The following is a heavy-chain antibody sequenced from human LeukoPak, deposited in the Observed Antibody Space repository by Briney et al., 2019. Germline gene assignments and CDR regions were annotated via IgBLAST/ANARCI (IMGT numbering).Heavy chain of an antibody. CDR2: IGYDGSNK. CDR1: GFTFSSYG. V-gene: IGHV3-33*01. D-gene: IGHD2-2*03. Sequence: GRSLRLSCAASGFTFSSYGMHWVRQAPGTALEWGAVIGYDGSNKYYADSVKGRFTISRDNSKNTLYLQMNSLRAEDTAVYYCARDLDIVVVPAAMDYYYYGMDVWGKGTTVTVSS. CDR3: ARDLDIVVVPAAMDYYYYGMDV. J-gene: IGHJ6*04.